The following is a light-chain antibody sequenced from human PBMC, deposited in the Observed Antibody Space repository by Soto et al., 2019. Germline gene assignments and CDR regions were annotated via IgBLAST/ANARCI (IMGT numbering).Light chain of an antibody. V-gene: IGKV1-5*03. CDR2: KAS. CDR1: ETIRSW. Sequence: DIQMTQSPSTLSASAGDRVTITCRASETIRSWLAWYQQKPGKGPKLLIYKASSLESGVQSRFSGSGSGTEFTLTISSLQPDDFATYFCHQYYSYPKTFGQGTKVEIK. CDR3: HQYYSYPKT. J-gene: IGKJ1*01.